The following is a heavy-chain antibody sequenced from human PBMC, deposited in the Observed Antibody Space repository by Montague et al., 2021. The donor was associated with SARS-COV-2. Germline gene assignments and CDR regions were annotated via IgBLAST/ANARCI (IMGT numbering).Heavy chain of an antibody. D-gene: IGHD2-2*01. V-gene: IGHV4-61*08. Sequence: SETLSLTCTVSGGSVTSGDYYWTWIRQPPGKGLEWIGYIYNTGRTNYXPSLKSRVTTSMDTSKNQFSLKVDSVSAADTAVYYCATEMPAYDVFDIWGQGTMVTVSS. CDR3: ATEMPAYDVFDI. J-gene: IGHJ3*02. CDR1: GGSVTSGDYY. CDR2: IYNTGRT.